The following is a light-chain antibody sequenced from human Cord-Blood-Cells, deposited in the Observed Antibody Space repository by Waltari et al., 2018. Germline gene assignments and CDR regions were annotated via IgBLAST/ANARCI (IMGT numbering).Light chain of an antibody. CDR3: QQYDNLPFT. Sequence: DIQMTQSPPSLSASVGDRVTITCQASQDISNYLNWYQQKPGKAPKLLIYDASNLETGVPSRFSGSGSGTDFTFTISSLQPEDIATYYCQQYDNLPFTFGPGTKVDIE. CDR1: QDISNY. V-gene: IGKV1-33*01. J-gene: IGKJ3*01. CDR2: DAS.